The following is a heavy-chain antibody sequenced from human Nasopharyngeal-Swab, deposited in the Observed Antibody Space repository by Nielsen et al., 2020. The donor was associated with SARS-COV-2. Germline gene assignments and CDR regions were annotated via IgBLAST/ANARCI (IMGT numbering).Heavy chain of an antibody. V-gene: IGHV4-59*07. CDR3: ARLYGDYGFVRGYYYYYMDV. CDR1: GGSISSYY. D-gene: IGHD4-17*01. Sequence: SDTLSLTCTVSGGSISSYYWSWIRQPPGKGLEWIGYIYYSGSTNYNPSLKSRVTISVDTSKNQFSLKLSSVTAADTAVYYCARLYGDYGFVRGYYYYYMDVWGKGTTVTVSS. CDR2: IYYSGST. J-gene: IGHJ6*03.